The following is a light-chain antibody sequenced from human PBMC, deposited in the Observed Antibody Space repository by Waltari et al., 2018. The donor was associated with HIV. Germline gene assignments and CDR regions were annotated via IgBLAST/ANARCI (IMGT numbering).Light chain of an antibody. CDR2: EVS. CDR1: SIDVGSDNL. J-gene: IGLJ2*01. CDR3: CSYAGNSIP. Sequence: QSALTQPASVSGSFGQSITISCTGTSIDVGSDNLVSWYQHHPGKAPKLIIYEVSKRPSGVSNRFSGSKSGNTASLTVSGLQAEDEADYYCCSYAGNSIPFGGGTKLTVL. V-gene: IGLV2-23*02.